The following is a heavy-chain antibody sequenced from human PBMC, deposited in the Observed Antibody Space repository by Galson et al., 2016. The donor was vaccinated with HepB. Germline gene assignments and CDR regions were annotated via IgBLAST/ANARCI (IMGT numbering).Heavy chain of an antibody. CDR1: GFTFSTYG. V-gene: IGHV3-30*03. CDR2: ISYDGKSE. CDR3: AREDSTIAAASFDY. J-gene: IGHJ4*02. Sequence: SLRLSCAASGFTFSTYGMHWVHQAPGKGLEWVALISYDGKSESYANSVKGRFTISRDNSKNTLYLQMNSLRAEDTAVYYCAREDSTIAAASFDYWGQGTLVTVSS. D-gene: IGHD6-13*01.